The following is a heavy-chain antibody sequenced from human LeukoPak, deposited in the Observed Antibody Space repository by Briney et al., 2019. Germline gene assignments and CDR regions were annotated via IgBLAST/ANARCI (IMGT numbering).Heavy chain of an antibody. CDR3: ARVPMVKSSYYYYYYMDV. CDR1: GGSLSGYY. V-gene: IGHV4-34*01. D-gene: IGHD5-18*01. J-gene: IGHJ6*03. CDR2: INHSGST. Sequence: SETLSLTCAVYGGSLSGYYWSWIRQPPGKGLEWIGEINHSGSTNYNPSLKSRVTISVDTSKNQFSLKLSSVTAADTAVYYCARVPMVKSSYYYYYYMDVWGKGTTVTISS.